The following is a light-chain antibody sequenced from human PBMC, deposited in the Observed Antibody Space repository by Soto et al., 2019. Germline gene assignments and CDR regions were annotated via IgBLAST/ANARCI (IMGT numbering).Light chain of an antibody. CDR1: QSVGNNY. J-gene: IGKJ5*01. Sequence: EIVLTQSPGTLSLSPGERATISCRASQSVGNNYLAWYQQRTGQTPRLLIYGASSRATGIPDRFSGSGSGTDFSLSSSTLEPEDFAVYYCQQYGRSPPITFGQGTRLEIK. CDR2: GAS. CDR3: QQYGRSPPIT. V-gene: IGKV3-20*01.